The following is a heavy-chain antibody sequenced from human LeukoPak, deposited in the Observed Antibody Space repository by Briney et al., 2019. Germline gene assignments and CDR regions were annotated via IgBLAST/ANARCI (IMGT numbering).Heavy chain of an antibody. V-gene: IGHV3-23*01. Sequence: GGSLRLSCAASGFTFSRNAMIWVRQAPGKGLEWVSAISGSGSDTYYVDSVKGRFTISRDNPKNTVYLRMNSLRAEDTAIYYCAKDPWGSRGYFDYWGQGTLVTVSS. J-gene: IGHJ4*02. CDR3: AKDPWGSRGYFDY. CDR1: GFTFSRNA. CDR2: ISGSGSDT. D-gene: IGHD7-27*01.